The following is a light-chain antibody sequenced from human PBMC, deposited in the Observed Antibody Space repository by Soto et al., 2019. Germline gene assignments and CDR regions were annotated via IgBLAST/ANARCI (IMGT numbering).Light chain of an antibody. V-gene: IGKV1-5*01. CDR1: QTISTW. Sequence: VDIVTITCRASQTISTWLACYQQKPGKAPTLLVYDAATLQSGVASRFSGSGCGTEFTLIISGMQPDDYATYYCQQYPNTSTPWMFGQGTKVDIK. CDR2: DAA. J-gene: IGKJ1*01. CDR3: QQYPNTSTPWM.